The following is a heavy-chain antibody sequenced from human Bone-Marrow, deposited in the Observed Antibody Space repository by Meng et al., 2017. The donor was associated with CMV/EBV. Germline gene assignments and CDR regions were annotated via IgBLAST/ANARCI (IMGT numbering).Heavy chain of an antibody. D-gene: IGHD2-21*01. CDR2: ISSSSSYI. CDR3: ARVLRKGAYKSLTYY. V-gene: IGHV3-21*01. Sequence: GGSLRLSCVASGFTFSSYSMNWVRQAPGKGLEWVSSISSSSSYIYYADSVKGRFTISRDNAKNSLYLQMNSLRVEDTAVYYCARVLRKGAYKSLTYYWGQGTLVTVSS. J-gene: IGHJ4*02. CDR1: GFTFSSYS.